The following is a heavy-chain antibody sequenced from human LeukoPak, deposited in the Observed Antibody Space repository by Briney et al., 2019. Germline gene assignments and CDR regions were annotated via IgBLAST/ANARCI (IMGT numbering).Heavy chain of an antibody. J-gene: IGHJ4*02. Sequence: ASVTVSCKASGYTFTSYGISWVRQAPGQGLEWMGWISAYNGNTNYAQKLQGRVTMTTDTSTSTAYMELRSLRSDDTAVYYCARDEVIAASGTQMDYWGQGTLVTVSS. CDR3: ARDEVIAASGTQMDY. V-gene: IGHV1-18*01. CDR2: ISAYNGNT. D-gene: IGHD6-13*01. CDR1: GYTFTSYG.